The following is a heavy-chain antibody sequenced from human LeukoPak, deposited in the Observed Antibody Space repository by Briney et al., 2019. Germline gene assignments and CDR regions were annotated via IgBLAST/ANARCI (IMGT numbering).Heavy chain of an antibody. CDR1: GGSISSYY. CDR3: AREGDYGDYLGWFDP. CDR2: IYHSGST. J-gene: IGHJ5*02. Sequence: SETLSLTCTVSGGSISSYYWSWIRQPPGKGLEWIGYIYHSGSTYYNPSLKSRVTISVDRSKNQFSLKLSSVTAADTAVYYCAREGDYGDYLGWFDPWGQGTLVTVSS. D-gene: IGHD4-17*01. V-gene: IGHV4-59*12.